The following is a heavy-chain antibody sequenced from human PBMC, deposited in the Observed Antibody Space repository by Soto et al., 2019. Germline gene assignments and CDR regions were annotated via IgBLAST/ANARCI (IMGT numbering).Heavy chain of an antibody. J-gene: IGHJ4*02. Sequence: SVKVSCKASGGTFSSYAISWVRQAPGQGLEWMGGIIPIFGTANYAQKFQGRVTITADESTSTAYMELSSLRSEDTAVYYCVSPLSDDSRVSDYWGQGTLVTVSS. D-gene: IGHD3-22*01. CDR1: GGTFSSYA. V-gene: IGHV1-69*13. CDR3: VSPLSDDSRVSDY. CDR2: IIPIFGTA.